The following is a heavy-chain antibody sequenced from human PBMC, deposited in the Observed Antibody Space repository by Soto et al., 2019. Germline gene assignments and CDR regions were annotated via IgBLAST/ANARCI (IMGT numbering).Heavy chain of an antibody. CDR2: IIPIFGTA. D-gene: IGHD3-22*01. V-gene: IGHV1-69*06. Sequence: ASVQVSCKASGYTFTSYGISWVRQAPGQGLEWMGGIIPIFGTANYAQKFQGRVTITADKSTSTAYMELSSLRSEDTAVYYCARDLGMDYYDSSGYYDNWFDPWGQGTLVTVSS. CDR3: ARDLGMDYYDSSGYYDNWFDP. J-gene: IGHJ5*02. CDR1: GYTFTSYG.